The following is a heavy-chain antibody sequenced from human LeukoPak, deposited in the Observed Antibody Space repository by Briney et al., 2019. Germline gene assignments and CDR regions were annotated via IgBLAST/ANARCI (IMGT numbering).Heavy chain of an antibody. V-gene: IGHV4-39*07. J-gene: IGHJ5*02. D-gene: IGHD3-10*01. CDR1: GGSISSGGYY. CDR3: ARGSRITMVRGVISSPFDP. Sequence: PSETLSLTCTVSGGSISSGGYYWSWIRQPPGKGLEWIGEINHSGSTNYNPSLKSRVTISVDTSKNQFSLKLSSVTAADTAVYYCARGSRITMVRGVISSPFDPWGQGTLVTVSS. CDR2: INHSGST.